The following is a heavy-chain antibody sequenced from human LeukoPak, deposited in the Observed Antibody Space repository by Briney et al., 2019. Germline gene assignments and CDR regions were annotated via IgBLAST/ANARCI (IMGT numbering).Heavy chain of an antibody. CDR3: TSSQYYYMDV. CDR2: ISGSGGST. D-gene: IGHD2-2*01. J-gene: IGHJ6*03. V-gene: IGHV3-23*01. CDR1: GFTFSSYA. Sequence: GGSLRLSCAASGFTFSSYAMSWVRQAPGKGLEWVSAISGSGGSTYYADSVKGRFTISRDNSKNTLYLQMNSLKTEDTAVYYCTSSQYYYMDVWGKGTTVTISS.